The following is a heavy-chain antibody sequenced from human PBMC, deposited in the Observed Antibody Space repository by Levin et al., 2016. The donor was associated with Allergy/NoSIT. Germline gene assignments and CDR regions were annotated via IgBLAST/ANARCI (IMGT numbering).Heavy chain of an antibody. CDR1: GDSISSTNYY. CDR2: IYYAGNT. Sequence: SETLSLTCTVSGDSISSTNYYWGWIRQPPGKGLEWIGNIYYAGNTYYNPSLKSRVTISIDTSTNQFSLRLTSVTAADTAVYYCARRGGSTHYYYAMDVWGQGTTVTVSS. V-gene: IGHV4-39*01. J-gene: IGHJ6*02. D-gene: IGHD3-10*01. CDR3: ARRGGSTHYYYAMDV.